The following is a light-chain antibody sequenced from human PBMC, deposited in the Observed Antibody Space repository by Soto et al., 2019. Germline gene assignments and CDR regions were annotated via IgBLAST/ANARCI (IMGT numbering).Light chain of an antibody. CDR3: QVRTNWSIA. Sequence: IGLTQSPATLSSFSGGRVTLFCRASQYINTRLAWYQHRPGQAPRLLIYDASNRATGIPARFSGTGSGTDFTLTINNLEPEDFAVYYCQVRTNWSIAFGRGTRLEIK. V-gene: IGKV3-11*01. J-gene: IGKJ5*01. CDR2: DAS. CDR1: QYINTR.